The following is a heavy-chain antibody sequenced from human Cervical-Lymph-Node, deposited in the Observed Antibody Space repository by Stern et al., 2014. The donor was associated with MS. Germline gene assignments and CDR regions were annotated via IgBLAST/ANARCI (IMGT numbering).Heavy chain of an antibody. V-gene: IGHV4-59*07. CDR3: ARSYTYGYYYGMDV. Sequence: QVQLQQSGPGLVKPSDTLSLTCTVSGGPISGSYWTWIRQSPGKGLECIGSIYYSGSTKNNPSLKIRVTISVDKSKNQFALRLSSVTAADTTVYYCARSYTYGYYYGMDVWGQGTTVTVSS. J-gene: IGHJ6*02. CDR1: GGPISGSY. CDR2: IYYSGST. D-gene: IGHD3-16*01.